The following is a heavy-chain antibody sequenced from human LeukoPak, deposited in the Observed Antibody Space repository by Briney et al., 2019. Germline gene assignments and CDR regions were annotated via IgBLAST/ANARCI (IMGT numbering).Heavy chain of an antibody. D-gene: IGHD6-13*01. J-gene: IGHJ4*02. V-gene: IGHV1-69*01. CDR1: GGTFSSYA. CDR2: IIPISGTA. Sequence: SVKVSCKASGGTFSSYAISWVRQAPGQGLEWMGGIIPISGTANYAQNFQGRVTITADESTSTAYMELSSLRSEDTAVYYCARDSGSWSYYFDYWGQGTLVTVSS. CDR3: ARDSGSWSYYFDY.